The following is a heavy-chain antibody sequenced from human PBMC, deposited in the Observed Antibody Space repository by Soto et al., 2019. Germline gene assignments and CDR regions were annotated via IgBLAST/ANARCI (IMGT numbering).Heavy chain of an antibody. CDR2: IRSKANSYAT. J-gene: IGHJ6*02. CDR1: GFTFSGSA. D-gene: IGHD3-22*01. Sequence: EVQLVESGGRLVQPGGSLKLSCAASGFTFSGSAMHWVRQASGKGLEWVGRIRSKANSYATAYAASVKGRFTISRDDSKNTAYLQMNSLKTEDTAVYYCTRHRYYDSSGYDYYYYGMDVWGQGTTVTVSS. V-gene: IGHV3-73*02. CDR3: TRHRYYDSSGYDYYYYGMDV.